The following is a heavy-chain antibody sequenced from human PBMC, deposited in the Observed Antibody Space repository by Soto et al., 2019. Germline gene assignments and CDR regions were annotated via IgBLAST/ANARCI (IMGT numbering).Heavy chain of an antibody. V-gene: IGHV4-4*02. CDR3: AKQQGPGTPYYYAMDV. Sequence: PSETLSLTCAVSSGSISSSNWWSWVRQPPGKGLEWIGEIYHSGSTNYNPSLKSRVTISVDKSKNQFSLKLSSVTAADTAVYYCAKQQGPGTPYYYAMDVWGQGTTVTVSS. J-gene: IGHJ6*02. D-gene: IGHD1-1*01. CDR1: SGSISSSNW. CDR2: IYHSGST.